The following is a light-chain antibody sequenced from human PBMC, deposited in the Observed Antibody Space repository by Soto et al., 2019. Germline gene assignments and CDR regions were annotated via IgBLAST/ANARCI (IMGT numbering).Light chain of an antibody. CDR3: QVWDSSSDHVV. Sequence: SSVVTHPPSVSVAPGQTARITCGRNNIGSKSVHWYQQKPGQAPVLVVYGDSDRPSGIAERFSGSNSENTATLTIRRVEAGDEADYYCQVWDSSSDHVVFGGGTKLTVL. J-gene: IGLJ3*02. V-gene: IGLV3-21*02. CDR1: NIGSKS. CDR2: GDS.